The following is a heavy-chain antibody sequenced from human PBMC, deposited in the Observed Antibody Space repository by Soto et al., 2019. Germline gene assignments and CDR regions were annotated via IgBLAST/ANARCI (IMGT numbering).Heavy chain of an antibody. V-gene: IGHV1-69*01. CDR3: ARLSTAPYYYDSSGYYRFDP. CDR1: GGTFSSYA. D-gene: IGHD3-22*01. J-gene: IGHJ5*02. CDR2: IIPIFGTA. Sequence: QVQLVQSGAEVKKPGSSVKVSCKASGGTFSSYAISWVRQAPGQGLEWMGGIIPIFGTANYAQKFQGRVTIPADESTSTAYMELSSLRSEDTAVYYCARLSTAPYYYDSSGYYRFDPWGQGTLVTVSS.